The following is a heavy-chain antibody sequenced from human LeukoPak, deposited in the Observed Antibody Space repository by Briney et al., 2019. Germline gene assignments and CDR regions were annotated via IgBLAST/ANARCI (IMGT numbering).Heavy chain of an antibody. D-gene: IGHD1-1*01. CDR1: GYTFTGYC. J-gene: IGHJ6*02. V-gene: IGHV1-2*02. CDR3: ARPPYPRRWNDYYYGMDV. Sequence: ASVKVSCKASGYTFTGYCMHWVRQAPGQGLEWMGWINPNSGGTNYAQKFQGRVTMTRDTSISTAYMELSRLRSDDTAVYYCARPPYPRRWNDYYYGMDVWGQGTTVTVSS. CDR2: INPNSGGT.